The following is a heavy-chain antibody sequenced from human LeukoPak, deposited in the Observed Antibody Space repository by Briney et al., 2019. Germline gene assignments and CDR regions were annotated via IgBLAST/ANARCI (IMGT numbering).Heavy chain of an antibody. CDR1: GGTLSSYA. D-gene: IGHD2-15*01. CDR3: VIVVVVAATQWSAFDI. J-gene: IGHJ3*02. Sequence: SVKVSCKASGGTLSSYAISWVRQAPGQGLEWMGGIIPIFGTANYAQKFQGRVTITADESTSTAYMELSSLRSEDTAVYYCVIVVVVAATQWSAFDIWGQGTMVTVSS. V-gene: IGHV1-69*01. CDR2: IIPIFGTA.